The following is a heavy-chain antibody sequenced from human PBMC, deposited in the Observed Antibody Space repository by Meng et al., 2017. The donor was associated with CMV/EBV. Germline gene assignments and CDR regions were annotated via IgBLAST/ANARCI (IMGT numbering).Heavy chain of an antibody. Sequence: GESLKISCAASGFTFSSYWMHWVRQAPGKGLVWVSRINSDGSSTSYADSVKGRFTISRDNAKNTLYLQMNSLRAEDTAVYYCAREVRDSSSWGYGMAVWGQGTTVTVSS. CDR1: GFTFSSYW. CDR3: AREVRDSSSWGYGMAV. D-gene: IGHD6-13*01. V-gene: IGHV3-74*01. J-gene: IGHJ6*02. CDR2: INSDGSST.